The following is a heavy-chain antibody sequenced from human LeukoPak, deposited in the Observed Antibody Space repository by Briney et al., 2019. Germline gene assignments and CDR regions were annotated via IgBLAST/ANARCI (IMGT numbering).Heavy chain of an antibody. CDR1: GYTFTSYG. Sequence: ASVKVSCKASGYTFTSYGISWVRQAPGQGLEWMGWISAYNVNTNYAQKLQGRVTMTTDTSTSTAYMELRSLRSDDTAVHYCARDPRFLIAVSGTLPSDYWGQGTLVTVSS. CDR3: ARDPRFLIAVSGTLPSDY. CDR2: ISAYNVNT. V-gene: IGHV1-18*01. D-gene: IGHD6-19*01. J-gene: IGHJ4*02.